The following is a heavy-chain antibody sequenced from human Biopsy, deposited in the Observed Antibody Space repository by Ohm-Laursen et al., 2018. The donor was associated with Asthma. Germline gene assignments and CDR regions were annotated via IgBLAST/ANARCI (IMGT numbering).Heavy chain of an antibody. CDR1: GFTVSRDH. V-gene: IGHV3-53*01. D-gene: IGHD6-19*01. J-gene: IGHJ4*02. Sequence: LSLTCAASGFTVSRDHMFWVRQAPGEGLEWVSVIYSGGTSGTADSVRGRFTISRDFYKNTLYLQMDSLRAEDTAVYHCARGDSSGWSHYYFDYWGQGTLVTVSS. CDR3: ARGDSSGWSHYYFDY. CDR2: IYSGGTS.